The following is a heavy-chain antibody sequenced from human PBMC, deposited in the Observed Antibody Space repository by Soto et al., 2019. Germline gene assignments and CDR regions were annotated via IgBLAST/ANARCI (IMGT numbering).Heavy chain of an antibody. D-gene: IGHD2-15*01. J-gene: IGHJ5*02. CDR3: ARVRYICSGGSCYKNWFDP. V-gene: IGHV1-18*01. CDR2: ISAYNGNT. CDR1: GYTFTSYG. Sequence: GASVKVSCKASGYTFTSYGISWVRQAPGQGLEWMGWISAYNGNTNYAQKLQGRVTMTTDTSTSTAYMGLRSLRSDDTAVYYCARVRYICSGGSCYKNWFDPWGQGTLVTVSS.